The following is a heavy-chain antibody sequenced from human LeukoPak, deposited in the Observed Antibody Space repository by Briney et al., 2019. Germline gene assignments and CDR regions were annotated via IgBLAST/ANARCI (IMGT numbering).Heavy chain of an antibody. V-gene: IGHV3-30*05. CDR3: ARSPFP. CDR2: ISYDGSNK. CDR1: GFTFSGYS. J-gene: IGHJ5*02. Sequence: GGSLSLSCSASGFTFSGYSMNWVRQAPGKGLEWVAVISYDGSNKYYADSVKGRFTISRDNSKNTLYLQMNSLRAEDTAVYYCARSPFPWGQGTLVTVSS.